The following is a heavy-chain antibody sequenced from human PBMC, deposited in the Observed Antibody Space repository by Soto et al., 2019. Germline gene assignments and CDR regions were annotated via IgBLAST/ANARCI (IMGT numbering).Heavy chain of an antibody. D-gene: IGHD6-6*01. CDR2: ISYDGSNK. CDR3: AKDDVNPLIAARPVPEFDY. J-gene: IGHJ4*02. V-gene: IGHV3-30*18. CDR1: GFTFSSYG. Sequence: QVQLVESGGGVVQPGRSLRLSCAASGFTFSSYGMHWVRQAPGKGLEWVAVISYDGSNKYYADSVKGRFTISRDNSKNTLYLQMNSLRAEDTAVYYCAKDDVNPLIAARPVPEFDYWGQGTLVTVSS.